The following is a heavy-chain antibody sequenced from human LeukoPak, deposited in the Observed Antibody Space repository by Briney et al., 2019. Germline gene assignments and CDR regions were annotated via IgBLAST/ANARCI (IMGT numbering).Heavy chain of an antibody. CDR1: GYTFTDYW. Sequence: GESLKISCKTSGYTFTDYWIGWVRQMPGKGLEWMGIISPFDSDSKYSPSFQGQVTISADKSINTAYLQWSSLKASDTAIYYCVQLWDNCFDFWGQGTLVTVSS. V-gene: IGHV5-51*01. CDR2: ISPFDSDS. D-gene: IGHD3-16*01. CDR3: VQLWDNCFDF. J-gene: IGHJ5*01.